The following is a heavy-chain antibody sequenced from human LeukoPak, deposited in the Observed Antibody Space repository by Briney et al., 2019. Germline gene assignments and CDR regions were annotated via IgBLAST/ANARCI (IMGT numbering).Heavy chain of an antibody. CDR1: GFTFSMDS. D-gene: IGHD4-23*01. Sequence: GGSLRLSYPAAGFTFSMDSISRVRQAPGKGLEWVSSISGSVGSTYYADSGKGWFTISRDNSTNTLYLPMNSLRAEDTAVYYCAKDRAKWGNYGGNLIDSWGQGTLVTVSS. V-gene: IGHV3-23*01. J-gene: IGHJ4*02. CDR3: AKDRAKWGNYGGNLIDS. CDR2: ISGSVGST.